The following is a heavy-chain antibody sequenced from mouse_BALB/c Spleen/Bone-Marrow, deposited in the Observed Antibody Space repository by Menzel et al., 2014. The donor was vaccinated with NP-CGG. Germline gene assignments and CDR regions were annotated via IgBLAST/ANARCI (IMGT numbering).Heavy chain of an antibody. CDR1: GYTFXSFV. D-gene: IGHD2-4*01. CDR3: ARTMIYFYAMDY. CDR2: INPYNDGT. J-gene: IGHJ4*01. V-gene: IGHV1-14*01. Sequence: VQLKESGPELVKPGASVKVSCKASGYTFXSFVMHWVRQKPGQGLEWIGYINPYNDGTKYNEKFKGKATLTSDKSSNTAYMELSSLTSEDSAVYYCARTMIYFYAMDYWGQGTSVTVSS.